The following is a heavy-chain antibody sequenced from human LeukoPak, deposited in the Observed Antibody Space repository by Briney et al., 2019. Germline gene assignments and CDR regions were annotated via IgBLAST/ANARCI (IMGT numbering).Heavy chain of an antibody. CDR2: IHRDDKT. CDR3: AREVISTPSYFDY. V-gene: IGHV3-53*01. D-gene: IGHD2-2*01. CDR1: GFTFSNYA. J-gene: IGHJ4*02. Sequence: GGSLRLSCAASGFTFSNYAMNWVRQAPGKGLEWVSFIHRDDKTYYADSVKGRFTMSRDSSKNTLYLQMNSLGADGTAVYYCAREVISTPSYFDYWGQGILVTVSS.